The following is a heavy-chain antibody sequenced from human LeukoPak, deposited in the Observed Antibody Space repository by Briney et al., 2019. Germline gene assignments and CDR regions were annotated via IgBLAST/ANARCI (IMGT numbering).Heavy chain of an antibody. CDR3: AREYYYDSSGPLGSDY. CDR1: GFTVSSNY. D-gene: IGHD3-22*01. Sequence: GGSLRLSCAASGFTVSSNYMSWVRQAPGKGLEWVSVIYSGGSTYYADSVKGRFTISRDNSKNTLYLQMNSLRAEDTAVYYCAREYYYDSSGPLGSDYWGQGTLVTVSS. V-gene: IGHV3-66*01. J-gene: IGHJ4*02. CDR2: IYSGGST.